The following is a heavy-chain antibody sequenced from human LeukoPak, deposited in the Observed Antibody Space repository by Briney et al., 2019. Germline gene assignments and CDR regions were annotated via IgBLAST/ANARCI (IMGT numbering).Heavy chain of an antibody. CDR3: AKDRGIAVAGALYYFDY. J-gene: IGHJ4*02. Sequence: GGSLRLSCAASGFTFSSYDMSWVRQAPGKGLEWVSAISGSGGSTYYADSVKGRFTISRDNAKSTLYLQMNSLRAEDTALYYCAKDRGIAVAGALYYFDYWGQGTLVTVSS. CDR1: GFTFSSYD. D-gene: IGHD6-19*01. CDR2: ISGSGGST. V-gene: IGHV3-23*01.